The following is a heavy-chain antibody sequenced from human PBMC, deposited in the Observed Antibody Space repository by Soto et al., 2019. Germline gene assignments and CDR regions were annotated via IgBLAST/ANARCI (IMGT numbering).Heavy chain of an antibody. Sequence: SETLSLTCTVSGGSISSGGYYWSWIRQHPGKGLEWIGYIYYSGSTYYNPSLKSRVTISVDTSKNQFSLKLSSVTAADTAVYYCARADYSNYLSNWFDPRGQGTLVTVSS. CDR3: ARADYSNYLSNWFDP. D-gene: IGHD4-4*01. CDR1: GGSISSGGYY. J-gene: IGHJ5*02. CDR2: IYYSGST. V-gene: IGHV4-31*03.